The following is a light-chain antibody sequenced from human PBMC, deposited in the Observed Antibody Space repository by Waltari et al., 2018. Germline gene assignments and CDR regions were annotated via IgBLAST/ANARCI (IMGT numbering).Light chain of an antibody. V-gene: IGKV4-1*01. J-gene: IGKJ2*01. Sequence: DIVMTQSPDSLAVSLGERATINCKSSQRVSYSSNNKNYLAWYQQKPRQPPKLLIYWASTRESGVPDRFSGSGSGTDFTLTISSLQAEDVAVYYCQQYYSTPPMYTFGQGTKLEIK. CDR3: QQYYSTPPMYT. CDR2: WAS. CDR1: QRVSYSSNNKNY.